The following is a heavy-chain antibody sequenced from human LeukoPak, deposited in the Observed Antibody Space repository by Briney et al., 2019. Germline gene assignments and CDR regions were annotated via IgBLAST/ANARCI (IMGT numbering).Heavy chain of an antibody. V-gene: IGHV3-74*01. J-gene: IGHJ4*02. CDR3: ARDKKTDDYGDYWPWVVDY. CDR1: GFTFSNYW. D-gene: IGHD4-17*01. Sequence: GGSLRLSCAASGFTFSNYWMHWVRQALGKGPVWVSRIKSDGSSTRFADSVQGRFTISRDNGKNTLYLQMNSLRAEDTAVYYCARDKKTDDYGDYWPWVVDYWGQGTLVTVSS. CDR2: IKSDGSST.